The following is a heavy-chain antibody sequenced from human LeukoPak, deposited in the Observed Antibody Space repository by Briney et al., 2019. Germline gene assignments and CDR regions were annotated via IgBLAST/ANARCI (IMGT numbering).Heavy chain of an antibody. CDR1: GYTFTGYY. J-gene: IGHJ5*02. CDR2: INPNSGGT. CDR3: ARDLGVVVPAAISDWFDP. V-gene: IGHV1-2*02. D-gene: IGHD2-2*01. Sequence: ASVKVSCKASGYTFTGYYMHWVRQAPGQGLEWMGWINPNSGGTNCAQKFQGRVTMTRDTSISTAYMELSRLRSDDTAVYYCARDLGVVVPAAISDWFDPWGQGTLVTVSS.